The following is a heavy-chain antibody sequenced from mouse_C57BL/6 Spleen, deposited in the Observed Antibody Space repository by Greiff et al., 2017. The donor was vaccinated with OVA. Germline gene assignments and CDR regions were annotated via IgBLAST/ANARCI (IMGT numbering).Heavy chain of an antibody. V-gene: IGHV14-3*01. CDR1: GFTFNNSY. CDR2: IDPANGNT. CDR3: ASKGLYNYAWDFDY. J-gene: IGHJ2*01. D-gene: IGHD2-12*01. Sequence: DVQLQESVAELVRPGASVKLSCTASGFTFNNSYMHWVKQRPEQGLEWIGKIDPANGNTKYAPKFQGKATLTADTSSNTAYMQLSSLTSADTAIDYCASKGLYNYAWDFDYWGQGTTLTVSS.